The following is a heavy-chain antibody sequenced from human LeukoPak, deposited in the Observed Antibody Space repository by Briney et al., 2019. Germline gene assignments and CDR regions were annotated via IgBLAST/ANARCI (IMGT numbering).Heavy chain of an antibody. V-gene: IGHV4-59*01. J-gene: IGHJ4*02. CDR1: GGSISTYY. CDR2: IYYTGDT. Sequence: PSETLSLTCTVSGGSISTYYWSWIRQPPGKGLEWIGYIYYTGDTNYNPSLDSRLTMAIDRSRNQFSLNLRSVTAADTAVYYCARDHGPRFDYWGQGTLVTVSS. CDR3: ARDHGPRFDY.